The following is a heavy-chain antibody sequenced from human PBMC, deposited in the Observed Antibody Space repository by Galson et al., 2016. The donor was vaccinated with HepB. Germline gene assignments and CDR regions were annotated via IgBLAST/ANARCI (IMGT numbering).Heavy chain of an antibody. V-gene: IGHV4-31*03. CDR2: IYHSGST. CDR3: ARDRSSGSGNFGY. Sequence: TLSLTCTVSGGSISSGGYYWSWIRQHPGKGLEWIGYIYHSGSTYYNPSLKSRVSISVDTSKNQFSLRLSSVTAVDTAVYYCARDRSSGSGNFGYWGQGTLVTVSS. D-gene: IGHD3-10*01. J-gene: IGHJ4*02. CDR1: GGSISSGGYY.